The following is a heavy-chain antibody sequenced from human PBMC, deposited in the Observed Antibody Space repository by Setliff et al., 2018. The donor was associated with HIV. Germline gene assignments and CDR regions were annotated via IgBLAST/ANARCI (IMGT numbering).Heavy chain of an antibody. J-gene: IGHJ6*03. V-gene: IGHV3-30*01. CDR3: AKDGSSGYYYYYMDV. CDR1: GFAFRNYI. Sequence: GGSLRLSCAASGFAFRNYIFHWVRQAPGKGLEWVAIISSDGSDKNYADSVKGRFTVSRDNSKNTLYLQMNSLRGEDTAVYYCAKDGSSGYYYYYMDVWGKGTTVTVSS. CDR2: ISSDGSDK. D-gene: IGHD2-8*02.